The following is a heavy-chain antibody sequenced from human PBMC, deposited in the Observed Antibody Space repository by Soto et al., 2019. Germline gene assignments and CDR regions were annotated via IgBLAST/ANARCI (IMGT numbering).Heavy chain of an antibody. D-gene: IGHD6-19*01. Sequence: EVQLLESGGGLVQPGGSLRLSCAASGFTFSTYALSWVRQSPGTGLEWVSAISGSGDDTYYTHSVKGRFTISRDNSKNTLSLQMDSLRVEYTATYYCAKVDRYSSGWSYYAPEYYYYGMDVWGQGTTVTVSS. CDR2: ISGSGDDT. CDR3: AKVDRYSSGWSYYAPEYYYYGMDV. V-gene: IGHV3-23*01. CDR1: GFTFSTYA. J-gene: IGHJ6*02.